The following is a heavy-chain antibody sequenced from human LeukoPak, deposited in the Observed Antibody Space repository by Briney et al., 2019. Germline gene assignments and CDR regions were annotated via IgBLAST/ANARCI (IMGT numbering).Heavy chain of an antibody. Sequence: GGSLRLSCEASGFTFSNAWMSWVRQAPGKGLEWIGRVKRNFDAAATDYTAQVKGTFTISRDDSKTEGALRMHSLENAATAVYDCTTEHRDSSGWYGAFDIWGPGTMVTVSS. CDR2: VKRNFDAAAT. D-gene: IGHD6-19*01. V-gene: IGHV3-15*05. CDR3: TTEHRDSSGWYGAFDI. CDR1: GFTFSNAW. J-gene: IGHJ3*02.